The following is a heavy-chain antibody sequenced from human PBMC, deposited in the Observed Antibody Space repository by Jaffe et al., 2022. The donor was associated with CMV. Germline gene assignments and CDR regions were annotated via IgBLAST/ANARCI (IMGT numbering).Heavy chain of an antibody. J-gene: IGHJ6*03. D-gene: IGHD6-19*01. CDR2: INAGNGNT. V-gene: IGHV1-3*01. CDR3: ARDAQVQWLVLNGYYMDV. Sequence: QVQLVQSGAEVKKPGASVKVSCKASGYTFTSYAMHWVRQAPGQRLEWMGWINAGNGNTKYSQKFQGRVTITRDTSASTAYMELSSLRSEDTAVYYCARDAQVQWLVLNGYYMDVWGKGTTVTVSS. CDR1: GYTFTSYA.